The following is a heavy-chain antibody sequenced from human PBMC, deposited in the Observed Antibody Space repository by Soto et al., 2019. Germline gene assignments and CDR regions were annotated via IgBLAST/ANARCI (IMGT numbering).Heavy chain of an antibody. Sequence: GGSLRLSCAASGFTFSSYAMSWVRQAPGKGLEGVSAMSGSGGSTYDADSVKGRCTISRDNSKNTLYLQMNSLRAEDTAVYYCAKRGHDILTGYYPYFDYWGQGTLVTVSS. J-gene: IGHJ4*02. CDR3: AKRGHDILTGYYPYFDY. D-gene: IGHD3-9*01. CDR2: MSGSGGST. V-gene: IGHV3-23*01. CDR1: GFTFSSYA.